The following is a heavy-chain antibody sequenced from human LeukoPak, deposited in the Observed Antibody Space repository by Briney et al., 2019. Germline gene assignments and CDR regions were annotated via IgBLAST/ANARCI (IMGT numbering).Heavy chain of an antibody. J-gene: IGHJ4*02. CDR1: GGSFSGYY. D-gene: IGHD4-17*01. Sequence: SETLSLTCAVYGGSFSGYYWSWIRQPPGKGLEWIGEINHSGSTNYNPSLKSRVTISIDKSKNQFSLKLSSVTAADTAVYYCARQTVTRDTDYWGRGTLVTVSS. V-gene: IGHV4-34*01. CDR3: ARQTVTRDTDY. CDR2: INHSGST.